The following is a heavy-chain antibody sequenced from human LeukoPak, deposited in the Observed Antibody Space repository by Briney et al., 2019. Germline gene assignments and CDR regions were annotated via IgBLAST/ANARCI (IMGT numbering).Heavy chain of an antibody. CDR2: IYYSGST. V-gene: IGHV4-31*03. CDR3: ARVYSSSWLIDY. D-gene: IGHD6-13*01. CDR1: GGSISSGGYY. Sequence: SQTLSLTCTVSGGSISSGGYYWSWLRQHPGKGLEWLGYIYYSGSTYYNPSLKSRVTISVDTSKNQFSLKLSSVTAADTAVYYCARVYSSSWLIDYWGQGTLVTVSS. J-gene: IGHJ4*02.